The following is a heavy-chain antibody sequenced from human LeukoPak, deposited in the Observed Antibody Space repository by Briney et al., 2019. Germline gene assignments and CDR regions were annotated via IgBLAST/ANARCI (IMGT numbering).Heavy chain of an antibody. Sequence: ASVKVSCKASGYTFTSYGINWVRQAPGQGLEWMGWLSAYNGNTNYAQKLQGRVTMTTDTSTSTAYMELRSLRSDDTAVYYCASGDYADYVFDYWGQGTLVTVSS. CDR3: ASGDYADYVFDY. D-gene: IGHD4-17*01. J-gene: IGHJ4*02. CDR2: LSAYNGNT. CDR1: GYTFTSYG. V-gene: IGHV1-18*04.